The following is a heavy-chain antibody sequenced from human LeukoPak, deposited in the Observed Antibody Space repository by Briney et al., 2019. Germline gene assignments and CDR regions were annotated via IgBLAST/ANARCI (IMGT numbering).Heavy chain of an antibody. CDR3: AKYATGYAPNFDY. CDR1: GFTFETYA. Sequence: GGSLRLSCAGSGFTFETYAMAWVRQAPGKGLEWVSVIGPSGAVTHYAESVKGRFTISRDNSKNTLYLQMNSLRVEDTAIYFCAKYATGYAPNFDYWGQGTLVTVSS. V-gene: IGHV3-23*01. D-gene: IGHD5-12*01. CDR2: IGPSGAVT. J-gene: IGHJ4*01.